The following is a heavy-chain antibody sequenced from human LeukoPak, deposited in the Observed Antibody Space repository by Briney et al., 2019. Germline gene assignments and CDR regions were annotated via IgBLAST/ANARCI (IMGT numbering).Heavy chain of an antibody. CDR1: GFIFSNYA. CDR3: AKEYNGLFDP. J-gene: IGHJ5*02. Sequence: PGASLRLSCAASGFIFSNYAMSWVRQAPGKGLEWVSAITGSGGTTWYADSVKGHFIISRDNSKNTFYLQMNNLRVEDTAVYYCAKEYNGLFDPWGQGTLVTVSS. V-gene: IGHV3-23*01. D-gene: IGHD1-26*01. CDR2: ITGSGGTT.